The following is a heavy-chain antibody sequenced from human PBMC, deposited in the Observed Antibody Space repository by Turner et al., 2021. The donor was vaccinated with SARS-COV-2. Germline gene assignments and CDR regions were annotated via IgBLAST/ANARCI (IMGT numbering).Heavy chain of an antibody. Sequence: QVQLVEAGGGLVQPGRSLSLSCAASGFTFRSYCMHWVRHAPGKGLEWVAVISYDGSNKYYADSVKGRFTISRDNSKNTLYLQMNSLRAEDTAVYYCAKMGGLYCSGGNCYSGRLDYWGQGTLVTVSS. CDR3: AKMGGLYCSGGNCYSGRLDY. V-gene: IGHV3-30*18. CDR2: ISYDGSNK. J-gene: IGHJ4*02. D-gene: IGHD2-15*01. CDR1: GFTFRSYC.